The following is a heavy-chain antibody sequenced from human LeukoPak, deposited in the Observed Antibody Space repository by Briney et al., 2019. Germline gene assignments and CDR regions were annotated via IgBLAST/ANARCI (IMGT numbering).Heavy chain of an antibody. V-gene: IGHV4-38-2*02. J-gene: IGHJ5*02. Sequence: SETLSLTCTVSGYSISSGYYWGWIRQPPGKGLEWIGSIHHSGNTYYNPSLKSRVTMSVDTSKNQFSLKLSSVTAADTAVYYCARDPSSFGGRFDPWGQGTLVTVSS. CDR1: GYSISSGYY. CDR3: ARDPSSFGGRFDP. CDR2: IHHSGNT. D-gene: IGHD3-10*01.